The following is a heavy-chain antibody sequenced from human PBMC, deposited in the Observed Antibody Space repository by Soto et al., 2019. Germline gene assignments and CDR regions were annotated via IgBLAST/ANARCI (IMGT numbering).Heavy chain of an antibody. Sequence: SQTLSLTCAISVDSVSSNSAAWNWIRQSPSRGLEWLGRTYYRSKWYNDYAVSVKSRITINPDTSKNQFSLQLNSVTPEDTAVYYCARDNYSSGWRLYYYYYGMDVWGQGTTVTVSS. CDR2: TYYRSKWYN. CDR3: ARDNYSSGWRLYYYYYGMDV. V-gene: IGHV6-1*01. CDR1: VDSVSSNSAA. D-gene: IGHD6-19*01. J-gene: IGHJ6*02.